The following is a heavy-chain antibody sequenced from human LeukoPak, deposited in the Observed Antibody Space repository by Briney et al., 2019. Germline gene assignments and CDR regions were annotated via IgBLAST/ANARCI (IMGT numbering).Heavy chain of an antibody. V-gene: IGHV4-39*01. D-gene: IGHD2-2*01. J-gene: IGHJ4*02. Sequence: SETLSLTCTVSGDSISSSGHWWGWIRQPPGEGLEWIGSISYSGSPSYNPSLKSRVTISVDTSKNQLSLRLSSVTAADTAVYYCARGLQLLPTGYWGQGTLVTVSS. CDR2: ISYSGSP. CDR3: ARGLQLLPTGY. CDR1: GDSISSSGHW.